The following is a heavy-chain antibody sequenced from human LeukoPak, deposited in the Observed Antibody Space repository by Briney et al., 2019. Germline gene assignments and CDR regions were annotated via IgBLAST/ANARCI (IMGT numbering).Heavy chain of an antibody. J-gene: IGHJ3*02. CDR3: ARDFGTTVTTFGAVDI. CDR2: IWDDGNKK. V-gene: IGHV3-33*01. Sequence: GGSLRLSCAASGFTFSSYGMHWVRQAPGKGLEWVALIWDDGNKKSHADTVKGRFTISRDNSKYTLYLQMNSLRAEDTAVYYCARDFGTTVTTFGAVDIWGQGTKVIVSS. D-gene: IGHD4-17*01. CDR1: GFTFSSYG.